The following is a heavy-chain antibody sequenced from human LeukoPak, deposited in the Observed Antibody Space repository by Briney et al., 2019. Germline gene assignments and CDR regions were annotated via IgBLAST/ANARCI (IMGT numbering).Heavy chain of an antibody. D-gene: IGHD6-19*01. Sequence: PSETLSLTCTVSGGSISSSSYYWGWIRQPPGKGLEWIGFIYSGSANYNPSLKSRVTISVDTSKNQFSLKLNSVTAADTAVYYCARGGWYFHYWGQGTLVTVSS. CDR1: GGSISSSSYY. CDR3: ARGGWYFHY. CDR2: IYSGSA. J-gene: IGHJ4*02. V-gene: IGHV4-61*05.